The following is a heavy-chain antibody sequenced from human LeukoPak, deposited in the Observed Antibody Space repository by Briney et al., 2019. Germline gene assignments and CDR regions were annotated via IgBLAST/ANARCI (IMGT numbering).Heavy chain of an antibody. CDR2: ISYDGSNK. J-gene: IGHJ4*02. V-gene: IGHV3-30-3*02. CDR3: AKRGSYYDSSGYYRVPDY. D-gene: IGHD3-22*01. Sequence: GGSLRLSCAASGFTFSSYAMHWVRQAPGKGLEWVAVISYDGSNKYYADSVKGRFTISRDNSKNTLYLQMNSLRAEDTAVYYCAKRGSYYDSSGYYRVPDYWGQGTLVTVSS. CDR1: GFTFSSYA.